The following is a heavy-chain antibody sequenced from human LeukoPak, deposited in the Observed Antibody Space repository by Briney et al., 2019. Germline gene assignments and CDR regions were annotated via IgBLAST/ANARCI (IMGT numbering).Heavy chain of an antibody. V-gene: IGHV4-4*07. J-gene: IGHJ4*02. Sequence: SETLSLTCTVSGGSISSYCWSWIRQPAGKGLEWIGRIYTSGSTNYNPSLKSRVTMSVDTSKNQFSLKLSSVTAADTAVYYCARDNSDILTGYYRAFDYWGQGTLVTVSS. CDR2: IYTSGST. D-gene: IGHD3-9*01. CDR3: ARDNSDILTGYYRAFDY. CDR1: GGSISSYC.